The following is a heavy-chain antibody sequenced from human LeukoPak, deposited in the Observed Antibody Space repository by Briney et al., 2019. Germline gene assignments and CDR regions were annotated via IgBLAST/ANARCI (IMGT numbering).Heavy chain of an antibody. Sequence: PGGSLRLSCAASGFTFSSYSMNWVRQAPGKGLEWVSSISSSSSYIYYADSVKGRFTISRDNAKNSLYLQMNSLRAEDTAVYYCARVRRAVADIDYWGQRTLVTVSS. CDR3: ARVRRAVADIDY. CDR1: GFTFSSYS. D-gene: IGHD6-19*01. CDR2: ISSSSSYI. V-gene: IGHV3-21*01. J-gene: IGHJ4*02.